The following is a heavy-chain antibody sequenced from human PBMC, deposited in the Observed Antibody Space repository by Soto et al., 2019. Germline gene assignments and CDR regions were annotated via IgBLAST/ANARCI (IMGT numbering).Heavy chain of an antibody. Sequence: GGSLRLSCAASGFTFSSYAMSWVRQAPGKGLDWVSTVSGRGGRAYYADSVKGRFTISRDNSKNALYLQVNSLRAEDTAIYYCAKDRSPGAVAGTSDFDSWGQGILVTVSS. CDR2: VSGRGGRA. CDR1: GFTFSSYA. CDR3: AKDRSPGAVAGTSDFDS. J-gene: IGHJ4*02. V-gene: IGHV3-23*01. D-gene: IGHD6-19*01.